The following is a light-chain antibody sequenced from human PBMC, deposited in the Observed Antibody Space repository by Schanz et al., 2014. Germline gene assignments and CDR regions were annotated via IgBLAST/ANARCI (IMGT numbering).Light chain of an antibody. Sequence: ALTQPASVSGSPGQSITISCTGTSSDIGGYDYVSWYQQHPGEAPKLMMYEVTKRPSGVPDRFSGSKSGNTASLTVSWLQAEDEAVYYCSSYAGSSNLVFGGGTKRTV. V-gene: IGLV2-8*01. J-gene: IGLJ2*01. CDR2: EVT. CDR1: SSDIGGYDY. CDR3: SSYAGSSNLV.